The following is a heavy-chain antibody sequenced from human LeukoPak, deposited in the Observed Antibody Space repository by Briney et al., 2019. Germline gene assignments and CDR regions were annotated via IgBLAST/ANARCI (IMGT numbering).Heavy chain of an antibody. CDR3: AREIGATTYYYYGMDV. V-gene: IGHV1-46*01. J-gene: IGHJ6*02. CDR2: INPSGGST. D-gene: IGHD1-26*01. CDR1: GYTFTSYY. Sequence: ASVKVSCKASGYTFTSYYMHWVRQAPGQGLEWMGIINPSGGSTSYPKKFQGRVTMTRDTSTSTDCMELSSLRSEEPAVYSCAREIGATTYYYYGMDVWGQGTTVTVSS.